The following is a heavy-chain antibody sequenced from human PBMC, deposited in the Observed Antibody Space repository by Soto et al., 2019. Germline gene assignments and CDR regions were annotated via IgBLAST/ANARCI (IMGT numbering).Heavy chain of an antibody. CDR3: ARAVELWLLIDY. Sequence: GGSLRLSCAASGFTFSSYSMNWVRQAPGKGLEWVSSISSSSSYIYYADSVKGRFTISRDNAKNSLYLQMNSLRAEDTAVYYCARAVELWLLIDYWGQGTLVTFSS. D-gene: IGHD5-18*01. CDR2: ISSSSSYI. CDR1: GFTFSSYS. J-gene: IGHJ4*02. V-gene: IGHV3-21*01.